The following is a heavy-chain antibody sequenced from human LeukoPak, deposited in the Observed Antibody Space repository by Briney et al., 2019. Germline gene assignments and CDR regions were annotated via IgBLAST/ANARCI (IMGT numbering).Heavy chain of an antibody. V-gene: IGHV3-23*01. Sequence: GGSLRLSCAASGFTFSSYGMSWVRQAPGKGLEWVSAISGGGGSTYYADSVKGRFTISRDNSKNTLYLQMNSLRAEDTAVYYCARSGRYCSGGSCYQEASLDYWGQGTLVTVSS. CDR2: ISGGGGST. CDR1: GFTFSSYG. J-gene: IGHJ4*02. D-gene: IGHD2-15*01. CDR3: ARSGRYCSGGSCYQEASLDY.